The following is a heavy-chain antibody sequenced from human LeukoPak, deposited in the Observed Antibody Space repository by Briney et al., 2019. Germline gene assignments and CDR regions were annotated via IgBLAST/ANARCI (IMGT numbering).Heavy chain of an antibody. CDR1: GFNFSSYR. V-gene: IGHV3-21*01. Sequence: GGSLRLSYAASGFNFSSYRMIWVREAPGKGREWCASISSSRSYIYYADSVKGRFTISSDNAKNPLYLQMNRLRPEDTAVYYCARPHQVSRPFHYWGQDTLVTVPS. D-gene: IGHD6-6*01. CDR3: ARPHQVSRPFHY. CDR2: ISSSRSYI. J-gene: IGHJ4*02.